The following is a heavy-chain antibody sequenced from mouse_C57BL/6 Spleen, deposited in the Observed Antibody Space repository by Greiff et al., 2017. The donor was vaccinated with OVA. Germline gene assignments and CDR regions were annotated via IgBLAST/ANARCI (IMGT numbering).Heavy chain of an antibody. CDR3: ARGDYGSRYFDY. CDR2: IYPGSGST. CDR1: GYTFTSYW. J-gene: IGHJ2*01. V-gene: IGHV1-55*01. Sequence: VQLQQPGAELVKPGASVKMSCKASGYTFTSYWITWVKQRPGQGLEWIGDIYPGSGSTNYNEKFKSEATLTVDTSSSTAYMQLSSLTSEDSAVYYCARGDYGSRYFDYWGQGTTLTVSS. D-gene: IGHD1-1*01.